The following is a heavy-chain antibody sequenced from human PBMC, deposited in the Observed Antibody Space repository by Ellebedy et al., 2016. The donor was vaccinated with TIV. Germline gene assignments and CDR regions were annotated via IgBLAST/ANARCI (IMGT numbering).Heavy chain of an antibody. J-gene: IGHJ6*02. CDR2: INHSGSN. CDR3: ARVRYCSGGSCYPYYYYGMDV. D-gene: IGHD2-15*01. V-gene: IGHV4-34*01. Sequence: MPSETLSLTCAVYGGSFSGYYWSWVRQPPGKGLEWIGEINHSGSNNYNPSLKSRVTISEDTSKNQFSLKLSSVTAADTAVYYCARVRYCSGGSCYPYYYYGMDVWGQGTTVTVSS. CDR1: GGSFSGYY.